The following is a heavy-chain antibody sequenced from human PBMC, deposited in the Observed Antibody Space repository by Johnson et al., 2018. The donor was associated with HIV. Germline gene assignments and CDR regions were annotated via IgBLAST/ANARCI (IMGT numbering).Heavy chain of an antibody. J-gene: IGHJ3*02. CDR2: ISGDGSSS. D-gene: IGHD6-6*01. CDR1: GFTISTFW. Sequence: SGFTISTFWMHWVRQVPGKGLMWVSRISGDGSSSSYADSVKGRFTISRDNAKNTLYLQLNSLRVEDTAIYYCARAQLLADVFDIWGQGTMVTVSS. V-gene: IGHV3-74*01. CDR3: ARAQLLADVFDI.